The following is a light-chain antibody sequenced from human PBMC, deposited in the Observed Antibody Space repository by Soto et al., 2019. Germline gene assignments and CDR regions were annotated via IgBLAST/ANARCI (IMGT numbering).Light chain of an antibody. J-gene: IGLJ3*02. CDR3: LSYDGSLGVV. Sequence: QSVLTQPPSVSGAPGQRVTISCTGSSSNIGAGYEVHWYQQLPGTAPKLLIYGNNNRTSGVPDRISGSKSGTSVSLAITGLRAEDEADYYCLSYDGSLGVVFGGGTKLTVL. V-gene: IGLV1-40*01. CDR2: GNN. CDR1: SSNIGAGYE.